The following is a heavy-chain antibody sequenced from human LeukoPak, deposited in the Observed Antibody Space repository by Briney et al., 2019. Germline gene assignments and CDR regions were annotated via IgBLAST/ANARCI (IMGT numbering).Heavy chain of an antibody. CDR1: GDSISTSNSY. CDR3: ARGLLTPPLDI. Sequence: PSETLSLTCTVSGDSISTSNSYWGWIRQPPGKGLEWIGSIYYSGNTYYNASLKSRVTISVDTSKNQFSLKLSSVTAADTAVYCCARGLLTPPLDIWGQGTMVTVSS. J-gene: IGHJ3*02. D-gene: IGHD5-18*01. V-gene: IGHV4-39*07. CDR2: IYYSGNT.